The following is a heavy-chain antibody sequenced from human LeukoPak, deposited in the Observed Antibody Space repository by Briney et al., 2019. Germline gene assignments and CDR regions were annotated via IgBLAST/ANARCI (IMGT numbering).Heavy chain of an antibody. V-gene: IGHV3-21*01. J-gene: IGHJ4*02. Sequence: GGALRPSRGAPWFTFWSYSMKWGPPAPGEGAEGVSSLCSSSSYIYYADSVKGRFTISRDNAKNSLYLQMNSLRAEDTAVYYCARDPALVAATPYYFDYWGQGTLVTVSS. CDR3: ARDPALVAATPYYFDY. CDR1: WFTFWSYS. D-gene: IGHD2-15*01. CDR2: LCSSSSYI.